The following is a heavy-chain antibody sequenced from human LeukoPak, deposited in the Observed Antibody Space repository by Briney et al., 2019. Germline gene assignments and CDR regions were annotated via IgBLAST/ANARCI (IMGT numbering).Heavy chain of an antibody. CDR1: GFTFSSYE. CDR2: ISSSGSTI. V-gene: IGHV3-48*03. D-gene: IGHD1-26*01. J-gene: IGHJ4*02. Sequence: GGSLRLSCAASGFTFSSYEMNWVRQAPGKGLEWVSYISSSGSTIYYADSVKGRFTISRDNAKNSLYLQMNSLRAEDTAVYYCARGFTSGSSNLDYWGQGTLVTVSS. CDR3: ARGFTSGSSNLDY.